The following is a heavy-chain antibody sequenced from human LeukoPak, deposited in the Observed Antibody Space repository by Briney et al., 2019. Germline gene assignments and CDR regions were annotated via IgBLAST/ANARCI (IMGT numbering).Heavy chain of an antibody. V-gene: IGHV4-39*07. CDR3: ASLPGIYYYDSSGYRY. CDR2: IYYSGST. D-gene: IGHD3-22*01. J-gene: IGHJ4*02. CDR1: GGSISSSSYY. Sequence: SETLSLTCTVSGGSISSSSYYWGWIRQPPGKGLEWIGSIYYSGSTYYNPSLKSRVTISVDTSKNQFSLKLSSVTAADTAVYYCASLPGIYYYDSSGYRYWGQGTLVTVSS.